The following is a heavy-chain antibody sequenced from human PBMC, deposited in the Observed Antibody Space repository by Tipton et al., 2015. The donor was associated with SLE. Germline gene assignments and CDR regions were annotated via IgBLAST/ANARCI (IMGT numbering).Heavy chain of an antibody. CDR3: VKGGGKYPYFYYLDV. J-gene: IGHJ6*03. CDR2: MNPDGSKI. V-gene: IGHV3-7*01. D-gene: IGHD1-26*01. CDR1: GFTVSNYW. Sequence: SLRLSCAASGFTVSNYWMNWVRQAPGRGLEWVATMNPDGSKIWHVDSVKGRFTISRDTAKNSLFLQVNRLRVEDTALYYCVKGGGKYPYFYYLDVWGKGTTVTVSS.